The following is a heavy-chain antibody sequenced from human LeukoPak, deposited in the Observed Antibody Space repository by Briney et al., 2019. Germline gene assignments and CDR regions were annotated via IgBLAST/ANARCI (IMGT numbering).Heavy chain of an antibody. CDR1: GFTFSSYA. V-gene: IGHV3-23*01. D-gene: IGHD1-7*01. CDR3: AKAGYNWNYLLDY. CDR2: ISGSGGST. J-gene: IGHJ4*02. Sequence: GGSLRLSCAASGFTFSSYAMSWVRQAPGKGLEWVSAISGSGGSTYYADSVKGRFTISRDNSKNTLYLQMNSLTAEDTAVYYCAKAGYNWNYLLDYWGQGTLVTVSS.